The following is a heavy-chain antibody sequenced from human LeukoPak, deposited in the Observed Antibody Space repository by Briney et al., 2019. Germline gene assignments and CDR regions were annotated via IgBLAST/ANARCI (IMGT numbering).Heavy chain of an antibody. Sequence: PGGSLRLSCAASGFTFSSYSMNWVRQAPGKGLEWVSSISSSSSYIYYADSVKGRFTISRDNAKNSLYLQMNSLRAEDTAVYYCARSYCSSTSCYPTWDYWGQGTLVTVSS. CDR2: ISSSSSYI. D-gene: IGHD2-2*01. CDR1: GFTFSSYS. V-gene: IGHV3-21*01. CDR3: ARSYCSSTSCYPTWDY. J-gene: IGHJ4*02.